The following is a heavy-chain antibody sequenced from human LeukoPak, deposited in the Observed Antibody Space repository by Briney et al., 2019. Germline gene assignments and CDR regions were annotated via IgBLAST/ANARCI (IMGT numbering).Heavy chain of an antibody. J-gene: IGHJ4*02. D-gene: IGHD2-2*02. V-gene: IGHV3-74*01. Sequence: GGSLRLSCAASGFTFSSYWMHWVRQAPGKGLVWVSRINSDGSSTIYADSVKGRFTISRDNAKITLYLQMNSLRAEDTAVYYCARGDIVVVPAAIVDYWGQGTLVTVSS. CDR3: ARGDIVVVPAAIVDY. CDR2: INSDGSST. CDR1: GFTFSSYW.